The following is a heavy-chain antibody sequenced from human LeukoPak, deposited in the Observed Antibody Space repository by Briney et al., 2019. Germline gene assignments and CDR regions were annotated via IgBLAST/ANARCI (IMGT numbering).Heavy chain of an antibody. D-gene: IGHD3-16*01. CDR1: GFTFTTYA. V-gene: IGHV3-23*01. Sequence: PGGSLRLSCAASGFTFTTYAMSWVRQAPGKGLEWVSGISGSGSSTYYADSVKGRFTISRDNSKNTLNLQLNSLRVEDTAVYYCAKNSHYDYIWGATHWGQGTLLTVSS. CDR2: ISGSGSST. J-gene: IGHJ4*02. CDR3: AKNSHYDYIWGATH.